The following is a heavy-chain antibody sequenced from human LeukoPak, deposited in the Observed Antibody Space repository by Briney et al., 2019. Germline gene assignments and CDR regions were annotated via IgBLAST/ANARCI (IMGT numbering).Heavy chain of an antibody. CDR3: ATRDQSRTDVVPPDY. V-gene: IGHV4-4*02. CDR1: GVSISSCNW. CDR2: ISHCGDT. D-gene: IGHD5-18*01. J-gene: IGHJ4*02. Sequence: KASETLSLTCAVSGVSISSCNWWTWVRQPPGKGLEWIGEISHCGDTKYSPSLRTRVTISIDKSKNHLSLNLNSVTAADTAMYYCATRDQSRTDVVPPDYWGQGTLVTVSS.